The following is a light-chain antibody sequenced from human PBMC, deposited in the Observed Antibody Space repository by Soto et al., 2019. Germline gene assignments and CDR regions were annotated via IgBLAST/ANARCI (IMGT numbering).Light chain of an antibody. CDR1: QSVSSN. CDR2: GAS. J-gene: IGKJ1*01. CDR3: QQYNNWPG. V-gene: IGKV3-15*01. Sequence: EIVRTQSPATLSVSPGERATLSCRASQSVSSNLAWYQQKPGQAPRLLIYGASTRATGIPARFSGSGSGTEFTLPISSLQSEDFAVYYCQQYNNWPGFGQGTKVEIK.